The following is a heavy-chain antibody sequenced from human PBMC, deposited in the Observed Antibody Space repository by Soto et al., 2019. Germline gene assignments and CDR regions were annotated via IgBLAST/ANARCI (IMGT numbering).Heavy chain of an antibody. V-gene: IGHV1-58*02. CDR1: GFTFTSSA. CDR2: IVVGSGNT. D-gene: IGHD3-16*01. Sequence: SVKVSCKASGFTFTSSAMQWVRQARGQRLEWIGWIVVGSGNTNYAQKFQERVTITRDMSTSTAYMELSSLRSEDTAVYYCAAEAFYDWGDAFDIWGQGTMVTV. CDR3: AAEAFYDWGDAFDI. J-gene: IGHJ3*02.